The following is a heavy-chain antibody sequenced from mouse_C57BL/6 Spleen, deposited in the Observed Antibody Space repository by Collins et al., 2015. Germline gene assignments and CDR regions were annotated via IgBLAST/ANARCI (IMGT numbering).Heavy chain of an antibody. D-gene: IGHD1-1*01. J-gene: IGHJ2*01. CDR1: GYTFTDYY. CDR3: ARKDGSRYYFDY. CDR2: INPYNGGT. V-gene: IGHV1-19*01. Sequence: EVQLQQSGPVLVKPGASVKMSCKASGYTFTDYYMNWVKQSHGKSLEWIGVINPYNGGTSYNQKFKGKATLTVDKSSGTAYMELNSLTSEDSAVYYCARKDGSRYYFDYWGQGTTLTVSS.